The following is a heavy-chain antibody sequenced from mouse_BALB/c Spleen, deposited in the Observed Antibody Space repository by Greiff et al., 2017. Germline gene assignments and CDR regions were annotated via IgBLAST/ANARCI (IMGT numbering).Heavy chain of an antibody. J-gene: IGHJ4*01. D-gene: IGHD1-1*01. CDR3: AGGYYGSSWGAMDY. CDR2: INPYNDGT. V-gene: IGHV1-14*01. Sequence: EVQLQQSGPELVKPGASVKMSCKASGYTFTSYVMHWVKQKPGQGLEWIGYINPYNDGTKYNEKFKGKATLTSDKSSSTAYMELSSLTSEDSAVYYCAGGYYGSSWGAMDYWGQGTSVTVSS. CDR1: GYTFTSYV.